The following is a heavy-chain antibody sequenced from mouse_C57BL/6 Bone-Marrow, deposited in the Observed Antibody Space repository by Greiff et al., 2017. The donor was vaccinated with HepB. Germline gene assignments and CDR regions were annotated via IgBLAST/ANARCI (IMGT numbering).Heavy chain of an antibody. CDR3: ASAPFYYDYPYYAMDY. CDR2: ISSGSSTI. CDR1: GFTFSDYG. Sequence: EVMLVESGGGLVKPGGSLKLSCAASGFTFSDYGMHWVRQAPEKGLEWVAYISSGSSTIYYADTVKGRFTISRDNAKNTLFLQMTSLRSEDTAMYYCASAPFYYDYPYYAMDYWGQGTSVTVSS. D-gene: IGHD2-4*01. V-gene: IGHV5-17*01. J-gene: IGHJ4*01.